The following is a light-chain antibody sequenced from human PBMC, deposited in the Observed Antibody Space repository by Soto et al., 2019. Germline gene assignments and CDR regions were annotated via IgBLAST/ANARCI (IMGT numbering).Light chain of an antibody. V-gene: IGKV3-15*01. Sequence: EIVITQSPATLSVSPGERATLSCRASQSVSSDLAWYHQKHGQAPRLLIYGASTRATGIPARFSGSGSGTELTITINSLQSEDFAVYDCQQYNNWPRTFGQGTKVDIK. J-gene: IGKJ1*01. CDR3: QQYNNWPRT. CDR2: GAS. CDR1: QSVSSD.